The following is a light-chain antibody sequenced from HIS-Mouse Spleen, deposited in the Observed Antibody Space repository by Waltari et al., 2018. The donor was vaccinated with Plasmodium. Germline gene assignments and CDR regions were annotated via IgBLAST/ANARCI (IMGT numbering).Light chain of an antibody. CDR1: QGISSY. Sequence: AIRMTQSPSSLSASTGDRVTITCRASQGISSYLAWYQQKPGKAPKRLIYAASTLQSGVPSRFSGSGSGTDFTLTISCLQSEDFATYYCQQYYSYPLFGPGTKVDIK. CDR2: AAS. V-gene: IGKV1-8*01. CDR3: QQYYSYPL. J-gene: IGKJ3*01.